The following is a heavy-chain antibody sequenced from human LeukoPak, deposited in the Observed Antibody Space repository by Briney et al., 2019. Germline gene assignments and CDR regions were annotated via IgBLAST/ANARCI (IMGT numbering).Heavy chain of an antibody. J-gene: IGHJ4*02. CDR2: INWNGETT. V-gene: IGHV3-20*04. Sequence: GGSLRLSCAASGFIFEDNGMSWVRQAPGKGLEWVSGINWNGETTGYVDSVKGRFTISRDNAKNSLYLQMNSLRVEDTASYYCATHSYYYGSGSYPHYLDYWGQGTLVTVSS. D-gene: IGHD3-10*01. CDR1: GFIFEDNG. CDR3: ATHSYYYGSGSYPHYLDY.